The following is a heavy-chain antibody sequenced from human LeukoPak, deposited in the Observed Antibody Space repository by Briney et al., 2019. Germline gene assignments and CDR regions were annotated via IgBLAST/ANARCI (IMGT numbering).Heavy chain of an antibody. D-gene: IGHD6-13*01. CDR2: ISSSSSYI. Sequence: GGSLRLSCAASGFTFSSYGMNWVRQAPGKGLEWVSSISSSSSYIYYADSVKGRFTISRDNAKNSLYLQMNSLRAEDTAVYYCASLFMAAGTRDYWGQGTLVTVSS. CDR3: ASLFMAAGTRDY. V-gene: IGHV3-21*01. J-gene: IGHJ4*02. CDR1: GFTFSSYG.